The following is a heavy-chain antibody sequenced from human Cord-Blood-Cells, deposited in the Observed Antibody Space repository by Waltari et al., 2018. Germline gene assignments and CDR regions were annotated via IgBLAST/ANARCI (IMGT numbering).Heavy chain of an antibody. Sequence: QVQLQESGSGLVKPSGTLSLTCAASGAAFSSSNWCSWVRQPPGKGLEWIGEIYHSGSTNYNPSLKSRVTISVDKSKNQFSLKLSSVTAADTAVYYCASSVFGVVIDAFDIWGQGTMVTVSS. D-gene: IGHD3-3*02. CDR3: ASSVFGVVIDAFDI. CDR1: GAAFSSSNW. CDR2: IYHSGST. V-gene: IGHV4-4*02. J-gene: IGHJ3*02.